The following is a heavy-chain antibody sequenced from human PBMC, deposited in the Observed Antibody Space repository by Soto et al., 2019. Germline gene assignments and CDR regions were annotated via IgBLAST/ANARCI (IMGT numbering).Heavy chain of an antibody. CDR1: GGSFSGYY. CDR3: ARARYSSSPTYYFDY. J-gene: IGHJ4*02. V-gene: IGHV4-34*01. CDR2: INHSGST. D-gene: IGHD6-13*01. Sequence: SETLSLTCAVYGGSFSGYYWSWIRQPPGKGLEWIGEINHSGSTNYNPSLKSRVTISVDTSKNQFSLKLSSVTAADTAVYYCARARYSSSPTYYFDYWGQGTLVTVSS.